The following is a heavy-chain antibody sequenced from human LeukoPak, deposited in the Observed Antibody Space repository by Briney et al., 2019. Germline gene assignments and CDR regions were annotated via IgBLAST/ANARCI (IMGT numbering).Heavy chain of an antibody. J-gene: IGHJ4*02. CDR1: GLSVGRNY. V-gene: IGHV3-23*01. CDR2: ISGSGGST. D-gene: IGHD2-2*01. Sequence: AGGSLRLSCVASGLSVGRNYMTWVRQAPGKGLEWVSAISGSGGSTYYADSVKGRFTISRDNSKNTLYLQMNSLRAEDTAVYYCAKPHCSSTSCSFDYWGQGTLVTVSS. CDR3: AKPHCSSTSCSFDY.